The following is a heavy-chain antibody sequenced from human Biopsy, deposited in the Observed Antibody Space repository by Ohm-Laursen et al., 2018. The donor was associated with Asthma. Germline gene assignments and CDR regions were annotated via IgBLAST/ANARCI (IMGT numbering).Heavy chain of an antibody. CDR1: GGTFNTYV. CDR3: ARKAGSCISRTCYSLDF. V-gene: IGHV1-69*01. Sequence: SSVKVSCKSLGGTFNTYVIGWVRQAPGQGLEWMGGINSVFGTTAYPQKFQDRVTITADDSTSTVYMELSSLRSEDTAVYYCARKAGSCISRTCYSLDFWGQGTLATVSS. CDR2: INSVFGTT. J-gene: IGHJ4*02. D-gene: IGHD2-2*01.